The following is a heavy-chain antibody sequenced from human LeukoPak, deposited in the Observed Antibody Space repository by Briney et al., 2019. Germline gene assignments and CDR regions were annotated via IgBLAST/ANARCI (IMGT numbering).Heavy chain of an antibody. CDR2: IYYSGTT. J-gene: IGHJ4*02. CDR1: GGSISSHY. D-gene: IGHD5-12*01. V-gene: IGHV4-59*08. Sequence: TSETLSLTCTVSGGSISSHYWSWIRQPPGKGLEWIGYIYYSGTTNYNPSLKSRVTISVDTSKNQFSLKLSSVTAADTAVYYCARHGRGIVATDDWNFDYWGQGTLVTVSS. CDR3: ARHGRGIVATDDWNFDY.